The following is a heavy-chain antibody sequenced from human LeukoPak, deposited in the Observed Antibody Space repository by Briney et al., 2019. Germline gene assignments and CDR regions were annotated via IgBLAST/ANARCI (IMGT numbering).Heavy chain of an antibody. CDR3: ARGDRFGEFGYSSGWFDY. J-gene: IGHJ4*02. Sequence: SETLSLTCTVSGGSISSYYWSWIRQPPGKGLEWIGYIYYSGSTNYNPSLKSRVTISVDASKNQLSLKLSSVTAADTAVYYCARGDRFGEFGYSSGWFDYWGQGTLVTVSS. CDR1: GGSISSYY. V-gene: IGHV4-59*01. CDR2: IYYSGST. D-gene: IGHD6-19*01.